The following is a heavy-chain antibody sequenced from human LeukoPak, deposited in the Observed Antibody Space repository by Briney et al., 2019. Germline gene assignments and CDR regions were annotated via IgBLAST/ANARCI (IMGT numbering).Heavy chain of an antibody. CDR3: ARAYCSSTSCPSYMDV. V-gene: IGHV1-8*03. Sequence: ASVKVSCKASAYTFTSYDINWVRQATGQGLERLGWMNPNSGNTGYAQKFQGRVTITRNTSISTAYMELSSLRSEDTAVYYCARAYCSSTSCPSYMDVWGKGTTVTVSS. CDR1: AYTFTSYD. D-gene: IGHD2-2*01. CDR2: MNPNSGNT. J-gene: IGHJ6*03.